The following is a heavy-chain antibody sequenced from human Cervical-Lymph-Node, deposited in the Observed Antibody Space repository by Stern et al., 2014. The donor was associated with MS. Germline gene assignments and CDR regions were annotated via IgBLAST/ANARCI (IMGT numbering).Heavy chain of an antibody. J-gene: IGHJ3*02. CDR3: TKDPRIVGPRGDAFDI. D-gene: IGHD1-26*01. Sequence: VQLVESGGGLVQPGGSLRLSCAASGFNFKNYWMHWVRQVPGKGLVWGSRVDGDGSSATYADSVKGRFTISRDNAKKTLYLQMNRLRAEDTAVYYCTKDPRIVGPRGDAFDIWGRGTMVTVSS. CDR1: GFNFKNYW. V-gene: IGHV3-74*03. CDR2: VDGDGSSA.